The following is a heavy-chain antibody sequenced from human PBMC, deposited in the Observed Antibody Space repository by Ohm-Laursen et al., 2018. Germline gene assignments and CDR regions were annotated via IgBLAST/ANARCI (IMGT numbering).Heavy chain of an antibody. J-gene: IGHJ2*01. D-gene: IGHD3-22*01. CDR3: AKEYYDSSGYYYEDWYFDL. V-gene: IGHV3-30*18. Sequence: SLRLSCSESGFTFSSYGMHWVRQTPGKGLEWVAVISYDGSNKYYADSVKGRFTISRDNSKNTLYLQMNSLRAEDTAVYYCAKEYYDSSGYYYEDWYFDLWGRGTLVTVSS. CDR2: ISYDGSNK. CDR1: GFTFSSYG.